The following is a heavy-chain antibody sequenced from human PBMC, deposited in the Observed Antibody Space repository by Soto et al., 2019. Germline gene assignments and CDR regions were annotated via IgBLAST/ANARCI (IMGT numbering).Heavy chain of an antibody. CDR1: GGSVSSGSYY. CDR2: IYYSGST. J-gene: IGHJ4*02. CDR3: ARYLTNNWIDFDY. D-gene: IGHD1-1*01. V-gene: IGHV4-61*01. Sequence: SETLSLTCTVSGGSVSSGSYYWSWIRQPPGKGLEWIGYIYYSGSTNYNPSLKSRVTISVDTSKNQFSLKLSSVTAADTAVYYCARYLTNNWIDFDYWGQGPVATVYS.